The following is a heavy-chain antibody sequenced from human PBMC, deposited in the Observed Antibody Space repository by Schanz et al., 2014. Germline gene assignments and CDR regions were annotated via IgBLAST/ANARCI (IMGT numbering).Heavy chain of an antibody. Sequence: EVQLLESGGGLVQPGGSLKLSCAASGFNFNNFAMTWVRQAPGKGLEWVSAINTGVNTYYADSVRGRFTMSRDNSKNTLYLEMNSLRAEDTALYYCARDRRNADLDYWGQGTLVTVSS. V-gene: IGHV3-23*01. D-gene: IGHD1-1*01. CDR3: ARDRRNADLDY. CDR1: GFNFNNFA. J-gene: IGHJ4*02. CDR2: INTGVNT.